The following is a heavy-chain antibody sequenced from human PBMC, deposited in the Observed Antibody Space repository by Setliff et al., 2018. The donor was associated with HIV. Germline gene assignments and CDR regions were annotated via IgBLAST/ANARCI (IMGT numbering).Heavy chain of an antibody. CDR3: GRDGWGYNYGYYPIGAFDI. CDR1: GSSISSGYY. CDR2: LYHSERT. Sequence: SETLSLTCAVSGSSISSGYYWGWIRQPPGKGMEWIGSLYHSERTYYNPSLKSRVTISVDTSKNQFSLKLSSVTAADTAVYYWGRDGWGYNYGYYPIGAFDIWGQGTMVT. D-gene: IGHD5-18*01. V-gene: IGHV4-38-2*02. J-gene: IGHJ3*02.